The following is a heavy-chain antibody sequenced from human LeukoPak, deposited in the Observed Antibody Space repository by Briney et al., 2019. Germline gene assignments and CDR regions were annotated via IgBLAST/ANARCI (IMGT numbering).Heavy chain of an antibody. Sequence: ASVKVSCKVSGYTLTELSMHWVRQAPGKGLEWMGIINPSGGSTSYAQKFQGRVTMTRDTSTSTVYMELSSLRSEDTAVYYCARDSEYYYDSSGYYVHWGQGTLVTVSS. V-gene: IGHV1-46*01. CDR3: ARDSEYYYDSSGYYVH. CDR1: GYTLTELS. J-gene: IGHJ4*02. D-gene: IGHD3-22*01. CDR2: INPSGGST.